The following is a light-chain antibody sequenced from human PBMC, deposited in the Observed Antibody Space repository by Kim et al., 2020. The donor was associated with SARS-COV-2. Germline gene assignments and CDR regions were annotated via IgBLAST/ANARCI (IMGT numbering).Light chain of an antibody. CDR3: QVWDDITDHYV. CDR2: YDR. CDR1: KS. V-gene: IGLV3-21*04. J-gene: IGLJ1*01. Sequence: KSVHWYQQKPGQAPVLVISYDRDRPSRIPERFSGSNSENTATLTISRVEAGDEADYYCQVWDDITDHYVFGTGTKVTVL.